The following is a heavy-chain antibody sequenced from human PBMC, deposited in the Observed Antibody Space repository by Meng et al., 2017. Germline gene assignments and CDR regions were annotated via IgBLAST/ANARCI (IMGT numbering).Heavy chain of an antibody. CDR1: GYTFTSYG. D-gene: IGHD3-22*01. Sequence: QVQLVQSGGEVKKPGASVKVSCKASGYTFTSYGISWVRQAPGQGLEWMGWISAYNGNTNYTQKLQGRVTMTTDTSTSTAYMELRSLRSDDTAVYYCARVSHTYYYDSSGYYPSDYWGQGTLVTVSS. J-gene: IGHJ4*02. CDR2: ISAYNGNT. CDR3: ARVSHTYYYDSSGYYPSDY. V-gene: IGHV1-18*01.